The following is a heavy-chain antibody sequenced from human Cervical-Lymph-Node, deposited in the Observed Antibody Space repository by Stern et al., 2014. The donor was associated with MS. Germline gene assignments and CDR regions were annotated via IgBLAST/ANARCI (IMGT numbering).Heavy chain of an antibody. CDR3: ARRKYSSSYYYYFGMDV. V-gene: IGHV5-51*03. D-gene: IGHD6-13*01. Sequence: VQLVESGAEVKKPGESLRISCKGSGYTFSNYWIGWVRQMPGKGLAWIGRHFPGDSDARYSPSFQGQITISADKSSNTAFLQWNSLKASDTAMYYCARRKYSSSYYYYFGMDVWGQGTTVTVSS. CDR1: GYTFSNYW. J-gene: IGHJ6*02. CDR2: HFPGDSDA.